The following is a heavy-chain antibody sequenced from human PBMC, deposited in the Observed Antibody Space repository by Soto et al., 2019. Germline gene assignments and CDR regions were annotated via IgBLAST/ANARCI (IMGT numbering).Heavy chain of an antibody. V-gene: IGHV3-23*01. Sequence: GGSLRLSCVASGFPFSNYAMTWVRQAPAKGLEWVSALSGSGVSTYYADAVKGRSTISRDNSKNTAYLQMNSLRAEDTAVYFCARVNGCAGDCYSGLLDYWGQGTLVTVSS. CDR3: ARVNGCAGDCYSGLLDY. D-gene: IGHD2-21*01. CDR1: GFPFSNYA. CDR2: LSGSGVST. J-gene: IGHJ4*02.